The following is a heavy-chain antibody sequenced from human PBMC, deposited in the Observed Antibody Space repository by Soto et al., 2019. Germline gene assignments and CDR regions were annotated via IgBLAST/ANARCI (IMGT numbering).Heavy chain of an antibody. CDR2: ISAYNGNT. CDR1: GYTFTSYG. Sequence: QVQLVQSGAEVKKPGASVKVSCKASGYTFTSYGISWVRQAPGQGLEWMGWISAYNGNTNYAQKLQGRVTMTTGTPTSTASLELRSMRSDDTAVYYLSRVSAALRPSLAGTTFDHWGQGTLVTVSS. D-gene: IGHD1-1*01. CDR3: SRVSAALRPSLAGTTFDH. J-gene: IGHJ4*02. V-gene: IGHV1-18*01.